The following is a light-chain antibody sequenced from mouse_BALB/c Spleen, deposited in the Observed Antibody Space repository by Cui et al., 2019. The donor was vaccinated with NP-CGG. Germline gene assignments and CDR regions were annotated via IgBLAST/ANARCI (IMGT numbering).Light chain of an antibody. J-gene: IGLJ1*01. CDR3: ALWYSNHWV. CDR1: TGAVKTTNY. Sequence: VVVTQESAPTTSPGETVTLTCRSSTGAVKTTNYANWVQEKPDHLFTGLIGGTNNRAPGVPARFSGSLIGDKAALTITGAQTEDEAIYFCALWYSNHWVFGGGTKLTVL. V-gene: IGLV1*01. CDR2: GTN.